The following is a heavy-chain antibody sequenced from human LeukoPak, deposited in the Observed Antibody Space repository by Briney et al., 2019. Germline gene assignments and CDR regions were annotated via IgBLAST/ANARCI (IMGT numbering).Heavy chain of an antibody. CDR1: GFTVRNNY. Sequence: PGGSLRLSCEASGFTVRNNYMTWVRQAPGRGLEWVSAIRGSGGSTYYADSVKGRFTISRDISKSTLYLQMNNLRAEDTAVYYCARYCSGGNCYSGLVYWGQGTLVAVSS. V-gene: IGHV3-23*01. CDR3: ARYCSGGNCYSGLVY. CDR2: IRGSGGST. D-gene: IGHD2-15*01. J-gene: IGHJ4*02.